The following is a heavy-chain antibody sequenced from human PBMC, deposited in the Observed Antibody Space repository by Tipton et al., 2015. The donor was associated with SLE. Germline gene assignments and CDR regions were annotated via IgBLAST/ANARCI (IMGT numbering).Heavy chain of an antibody. CDR1: GYSISSGYY. CDR2: IYHSGST. D-gene: IGHD7-27*01. V-gene: IGHV4-38-2*01. Sequence: TLSLTSAVSGYSISSGYYWGWLRQPPGKALEWIGSIYHSGSTSYNPSLKSRYNITVDTSKDQFSLKLSSVTAADTAVYYCASWDYYYYGMDVWGQGTTVTVSS. CDR3: ASWDYYYYGMDV. J-gene: IGHJ6*02.